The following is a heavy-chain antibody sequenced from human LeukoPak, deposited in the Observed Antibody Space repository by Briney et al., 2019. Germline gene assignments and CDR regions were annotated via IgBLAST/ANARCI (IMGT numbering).Heavy chain of an antibody. CDR2: IWYDGSNK. V-gene: IGHV3-33*03. CDR1: GFTFSSYG. Sequence: GGSLRLSCAASGFTFSSYGMHWVRQAPGKGLEWVAVIWYDGSNKYYADSVKGRFTISRDNAKNSLYLQMNSPRVEDTAVYSCAPDCSSTSCYTRFDPWGQGTLVTVSS. D-gene: IGHD2-2*02. J-gene: IGHJ5*02. CDR3: APDCSSTSCYTRFDP.